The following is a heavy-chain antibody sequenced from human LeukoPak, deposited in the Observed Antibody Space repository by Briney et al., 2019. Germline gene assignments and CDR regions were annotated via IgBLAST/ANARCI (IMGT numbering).Heavy chain of an antibody. D-gene: IGHD2-2*01. CDR3: ARQIVPAAMESGWFDP. V-gene: IGHV4-39*01. J-gene: IGHJ5*02. Sequence: SETLSPTCTVSGGSISSSSYYWGWIRQPPGKGLEWIVSIYYSGSTYYNPSLKSRVTISVDTSKNQFSLKLSSVTAADTAVYYCARQIVPAAMESGWFDPWGQGTLVTVSS. CDR2: IYYSGST. CDR1: GGSISSSSYY.